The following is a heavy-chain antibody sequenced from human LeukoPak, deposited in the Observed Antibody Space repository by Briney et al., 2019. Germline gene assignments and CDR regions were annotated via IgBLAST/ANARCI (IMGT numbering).Heavy chain of an antibody. V-gene: IGHV3-7*01. CDR3: ARRDSSSWYYYYYYYGMDV. D-gene: IGHD6-13*01. J-gene: IGHJ6*02. CDR1: GFIVSSNY. Sequence: GGSLRLSCAASGFIVSSNYMSWARQAPGKGLEWVANIKQDGSEKYYVDSVKGRFTISRDNAKNSLYLQMNSLRAEDTAVYYCARRDSSSWYYYYYYYGMDVWGQGTTVTVSS. CDR2: IKQDGSEK.